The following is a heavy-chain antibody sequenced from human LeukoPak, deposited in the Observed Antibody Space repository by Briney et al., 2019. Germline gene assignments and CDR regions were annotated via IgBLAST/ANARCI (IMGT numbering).Heavy chain of an antibody. CDR1: GFGFSRYW. CDR2: LNSDGSTT. J-gene: IGHJ4*02. Sequence: GGSLRLSCAASGFGFSRYWMHWVRQAPGKGLVWVSGLNSDGSTTGYADSVRGRFTISRDNAKSTLYLQMNSLRAEDTAVYYCARRRDSGSLQHFDYWGQGTLVTVSS. D-gene: IGHD1-26*01. CDR3: ARRRDSGSLQHFDY. V-gene: IGHV3-74*01.